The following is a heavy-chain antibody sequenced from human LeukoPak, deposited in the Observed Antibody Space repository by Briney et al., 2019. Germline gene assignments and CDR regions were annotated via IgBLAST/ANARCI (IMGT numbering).Heavy chain of an antibody. Sequence: PGGSLRLSCAASGFTFNNYAMSWVRQAPGKGLEWVASISDNGHVTFYADSVKGRVTISRDNSRNTQHLQMDSLKVEDTAVYYCANSRYCSSGSCYFDYWGQGTLVTVSS. CDR1: GFTFNNYA. V-gene: IGHV3-23*01. CDR3: ANSRYCSSGSCYFDY. J-gene: IGHJ4*02. D-gene: IGHD2-15*01. CDR2: ISDNGHVT.